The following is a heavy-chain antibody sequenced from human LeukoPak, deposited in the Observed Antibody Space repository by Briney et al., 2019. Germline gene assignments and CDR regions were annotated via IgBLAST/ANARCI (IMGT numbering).Heavy chain of an antibody. V-gene: IGHV1-69*13. J-gene: IGHJ4*02. Sequence: SVKVSCKASGGTFSSYAISWVRQAPGQGLEWTGGIIPIFGTANYAQKFQGRVTITADESTSTAYMELSSLRSEDTAVYYCAVWFGELSPFDYWGQGTLVTVSS. CDR2: IIPIFGTA. CDR3: AVWFGELSPFDY. D-gene: IGHD3-10*01. CDR1: GGTFSSYA.